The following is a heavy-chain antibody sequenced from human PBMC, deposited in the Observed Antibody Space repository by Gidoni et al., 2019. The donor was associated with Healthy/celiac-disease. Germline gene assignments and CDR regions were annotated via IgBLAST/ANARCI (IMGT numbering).Heavy chain of an antibody. Sequence: QVQLQQSGPGLVKPSQTLPLTCSIPGASAPSNSAAWNWIRQSPSRGLEWLGRTYHRSKWYTDYAVAVKSRITINPDTSKNQFSLQLNSVTPEDTAVYFCAGASSGYIQSWGQGTLVTVSS. J-gene: IGHJ1*01. CDR2: TYHRSKWYT. D-gene: IGHD3-22*01. CDR1: GASAPSNSAA. CDR3: AGASSGYIQS. V-gene: IGHV6-1*01.